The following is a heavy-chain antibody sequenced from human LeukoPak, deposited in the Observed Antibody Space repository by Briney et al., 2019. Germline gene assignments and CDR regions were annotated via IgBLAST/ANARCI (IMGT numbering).Heavy chain of an antibody. V-gene: IGHV3-48*01. J-gene: IGHJ3*02. CDR2: ISSSSSTI. D-gene: IGHD3-3*01. CDR3: ASNDFWSGYPPSHAFDI. Sequence: GGSLRLSCAASGFTFSSYSMNWVRQAPGKGLEWVSYISSSSSTIYYADSVKGRFTISRDNAKNSLYLQMNSLRAEDTAVYYCASNDFWSGYPPSHAFDIWGQGTMVTVSS. CDR1: GFTFSSYS.